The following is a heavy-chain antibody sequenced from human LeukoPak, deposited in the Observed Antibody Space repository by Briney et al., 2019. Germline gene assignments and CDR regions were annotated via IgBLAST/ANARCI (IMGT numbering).Heavy chain of an antibody. CDR2: TSSSSSYI. V-gene: IGHV3-21*01. CDR1: GFTFNSYS. Sequence: NPGGSLRLSCTASGFTFNSYSMNWVRQAPGKGLEWVSSTSSSSSYIYYADSVKGRFTISRDNAKKSLYLQMNRLRAEDTAVYFCARADTSDILTGYSDYWGQGTLVTVSS. J-gene: IGHJ4*02. CDR3: ARADTSDILTGYSDY. D-gene: IGHD3-9*01.